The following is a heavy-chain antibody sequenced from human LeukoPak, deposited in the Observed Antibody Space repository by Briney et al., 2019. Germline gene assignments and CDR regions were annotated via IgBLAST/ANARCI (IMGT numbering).Heavy chain of an antibody. CDR2: IYHSGST. Sequence: PSETLSLTCAVSGYSISSGYYWGWTRQPPGKGLEWIGSIYHSGSTYYNPSLKSRVTISVDTSKNQFSLKLSSVTAADTAVYYCARATMIVDFDYWGQGTLVTVSS. CDR3: ARATMIVDFDY. J-gene: IGHJ4*02. V-gene: IGHV4-38-2*01. D-gene: IGHD3-22*01. CDR1: GYSISSGYY.